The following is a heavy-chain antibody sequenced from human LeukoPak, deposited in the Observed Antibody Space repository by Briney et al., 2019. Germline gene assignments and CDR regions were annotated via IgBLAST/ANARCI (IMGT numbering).Heavy chain of an antibody. D-gene: IGHD3-3*01. Sequence: ASVKVSCKATGYTFTSYGISWVRQAPGQGLEWMGWISAYNGNTNYAQKFQGRVTMTTDTSTSTAYMELRSLRSDDTAVYYCARRYENYDFWSGPLTTEYYFDYWGQGNLVTVSS. CDR1: GYTFTSYG. CDR3: ARRYENYDFWSGPLTTEYYFDY. V-gene: IGHV1-18*01. CDR2: ISAYNGNT. J-gene: IGHJ4*02.